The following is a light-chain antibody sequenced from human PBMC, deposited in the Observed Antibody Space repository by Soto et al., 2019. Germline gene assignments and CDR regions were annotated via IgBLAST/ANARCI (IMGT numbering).Light chain of an antibody. CDR1: SNDVGGYNF. CDR3: SSYAGSYTLV. Sequence: QSALTQPRSVSGSPGQSVTISCTGTSNDVGGYNFVSWYQQHPGKVPKLFIYDVSRRPSGVPHRFSGSKSGNTASLTISGLHAEDEDDYYCSSYAGSYTLVFGGGTKLTVL. CDR2: DVS. V-gene: IGLV2-11*01. J-gene: IGLJ2*01.